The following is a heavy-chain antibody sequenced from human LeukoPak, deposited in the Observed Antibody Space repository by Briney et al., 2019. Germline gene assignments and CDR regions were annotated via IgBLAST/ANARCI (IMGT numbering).Heavy chain of an antibody. CDR1: GGSFSGYY. CDR3: ETSSSATIDYFYDYIDV. V-gene: IGHV4-34*01. CDR2: INHSGST. Sequence: SETLSLTCAVYGGSFSGYYWSWIRQPPGKGLEWIGEINHSGSTNYNPSLKSRVTISVDTSKNQFSLKLSSVTAADTAVYYCETSSSATIDYFYDYIDVWGKGTTVTVSS. D-gene: IGHD2-15*01. J-gene: IGHJ6*03.